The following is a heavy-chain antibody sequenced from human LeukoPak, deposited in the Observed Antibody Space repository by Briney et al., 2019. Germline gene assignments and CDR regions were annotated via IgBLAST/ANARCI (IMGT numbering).Heavy chain of an antibody. V-gene: IGHV1-8*02. Sequence: GASVKVSCKASGYTFKNYDINWVRQATGQGGEGMGWMNPNSGNTGFAQKFQDRVSMTRDTSINTAYMELTRLRSGDTAVYYCARATPGGLHGYSFDYWGQGTVVTVYS. J-gene: IGHJ4*02. CDR1: GYTFKNYD. CDR2: MNPNSGNT. D-gene: IGHD5-24*01. CDR3: ARATPGGLHGYSFDY.